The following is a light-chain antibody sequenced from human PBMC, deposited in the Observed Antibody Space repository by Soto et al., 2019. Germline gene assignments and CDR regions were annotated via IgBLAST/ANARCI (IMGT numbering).Light chain of an antibody. CDR3: QHLNSYPLG. V-gene: IGKV1-9*01. CDR2: AAP. Sequence: DIQLTQSPSFLSASVGNRITITCRASQGISSYLAWSQHKPGKAAKLLSYAAPTLQRGVPSRFSGSGSGTACPLTTSSLQPEDFATHYSQHLNSYPLGFGGGTKVELK. CDR1: QGISSY. J-gene: IGKJ4*01.